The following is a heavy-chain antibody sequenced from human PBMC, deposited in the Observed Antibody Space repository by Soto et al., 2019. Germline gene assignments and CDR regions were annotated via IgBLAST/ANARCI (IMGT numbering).Heavy chain of an antibody. J-gene: IGHJ4*02. CDR1: GGTFSSSF. V-gene: IGHV1-69*18. CDR2: IIPVFATP. Sequence: QVQLVQSGAEVKKPGSSVKVSCKASGGTFSSSFINWVRQAPGQGLEWMGSIIPVFATPNYAQKFQGRVTITADASTSTAYMELGSRTSEDASVYYCARSFSGAYYGLDYWGQGTLVTVSS. D-gene: IGHD1-26*01. CDR3: ARSFSGAYYGLDY.